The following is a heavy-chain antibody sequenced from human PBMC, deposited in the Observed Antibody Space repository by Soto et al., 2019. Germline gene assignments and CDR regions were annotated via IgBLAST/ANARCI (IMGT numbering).Heavy chain of an antibody. CDR3: AREGVAPYYYYGMDV. D-gene: IGHD5-12*01. CDR1: GGTFSSYA. Sequence: SVKVSCKASGGTFSSYAISCVRQAPGQGLEWMGGIIPIFGTANYAQKFQGRVTITADESTSTAYMELRSLRSDDTAVYYCAREGVAPYYYYGMDVWGQGTPVTVSS. CDR2: IIPIFGTA. V-gene: IGHV1-69*13. J-gene: IGHJ6*02.